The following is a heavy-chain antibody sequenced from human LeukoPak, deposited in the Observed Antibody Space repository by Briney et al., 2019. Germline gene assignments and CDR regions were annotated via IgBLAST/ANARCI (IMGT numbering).Heavy chain of an antibody. CDR3: ARDQYSSSWRGAFDI. V-gene: IGHV4-4*07. D-gene: IGHD6-13*01. Sequence: SETLSLTCTVSGGSISSYYWSWIRQPAGKGLEWIGRIYTSGSTNYNPSLKSRVTMSVDTSKNQFSLKLSSVTAADTAVYYCARDQYSSSWRGAFDIWGQGTMVTVSS. CDR2: IYTSGST. J-gene: IGHJ3*02. CDR1: GGSISSYY.